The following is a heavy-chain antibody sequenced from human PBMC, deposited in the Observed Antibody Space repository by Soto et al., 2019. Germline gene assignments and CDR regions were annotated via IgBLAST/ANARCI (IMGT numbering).Heavy chain of an antibody. V-gene: IGHV2-5*01. CDR2: VYWNDGK. J-gene: IGHJ3*02. Sequence: QITLKGSGPTLVKPTQALTLTCTLSGISLSTSGVGLGWLSQTPGKALVWLALVYWNDGKHYSPSLKNRLTITKHTTKSHRIPTTNNIVPMNTPTYYCARGYSTLPDFAFDICGQGTVVTVSS. D-gene: IGHD1-1*01. CDR3: ARGYSTLPDFAFDI. CDR1: GISLSTSGVG.